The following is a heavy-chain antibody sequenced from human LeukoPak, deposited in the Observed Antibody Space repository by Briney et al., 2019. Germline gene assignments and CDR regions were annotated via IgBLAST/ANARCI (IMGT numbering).Heavy chain of an antibody. J-gene: IGHJ3*02. D-gene: IGHD5-12*01. CDR2: MYAGGSA. CDR3: AREYRVGAFDI. Sequence: PGGSLRLSCAASEFSGSSNYMSWVRQAPGKGLEWVSVMYAGGSAYYADSVKGRFVISRDNSKNTLSLQLNSLRAEDTAVYYCAREYRVGAFDIWGQGTMVTVSS. CDR1: EFSGSSNY. V-gene: IGHV3-66*01.